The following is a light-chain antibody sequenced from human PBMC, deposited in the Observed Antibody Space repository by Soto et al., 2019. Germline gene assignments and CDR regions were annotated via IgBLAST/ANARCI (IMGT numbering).Light chain of an antibody. CDR3: QQYGSSPIT. J-gene: IGKJ5*01. CDR2: GAS. CDR1: QGIGDT. Sequence: EVVMTQSPATLSVSPGEGVTLSCRASQGIGDTLAWYQHKPGQAPRLLIYGASSRATGIPDRFSGSGSATDFTLTISRLEPEDFALYYCQQYGSSPITFGQGTRLEIK. V-gene: IGKV3-20*01.